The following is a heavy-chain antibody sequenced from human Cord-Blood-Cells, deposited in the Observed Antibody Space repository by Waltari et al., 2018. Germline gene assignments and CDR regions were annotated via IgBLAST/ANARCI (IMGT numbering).Heavy chain of an antibody. CDR1: GFPFSSYA. CDR3: ARGRYSSSPDDAFDI. J-gene: IGHJ3*02. Sequence: QVQLVESGGGVVQPGRSLRLSFAASGFPFSSYAMHGVRQAPGKGLEWVAVISYDGSNKYYADSVKGRFTISRDNSKNTLYLQMNSLRAEDTAVYYCARGRYSSSPDDAFDIWGQGTMVTVSS. V-gene: IGHV3-30-3*01. D-gene: IGHD6-13*01. CDR2: ISYDGSNK.